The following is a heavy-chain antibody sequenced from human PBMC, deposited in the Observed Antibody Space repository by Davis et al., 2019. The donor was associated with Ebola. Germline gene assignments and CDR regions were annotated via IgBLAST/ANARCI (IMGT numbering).Heavy chain of an antibody. Sequence: GESLKISCAASGFTVSSNYMSWVRQAPGKGLEWVSVIYNGGSTYYADSVKGRFTISRDNSKNTLYLQMNSLRAEDTAVYYCARDSYYYDSSGYSYYFDYWGQGTLVTVSS. CDR3: ARDSYYYDSSGYSYYFDY. D-gene: IGHD3-22*01. V-gene: IGHV3-53*01. CDR2: IYNGGST. CDR1: GFTVSSNY. J-gene: IGHJ4*02.